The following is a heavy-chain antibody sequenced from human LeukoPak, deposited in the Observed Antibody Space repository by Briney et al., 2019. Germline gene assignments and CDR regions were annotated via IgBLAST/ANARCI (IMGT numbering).Heavy chain of an antibody. CDR2: IYYSGST. J-gene: IGHJ4*02. CDR1: GGSISSSSYY. V-gene: IGHV4-39*01. CDR3: AGTPFYCSSTNCSPFYFDY. Sequence: TSETLSLTCTVSGGSISSSSYYWGWIRQPPGKGLEWIGSIYYSGSTYYNPSLKSRVTISVDTSKNQFSLKLSSVTAADTAVYYCAGTPFYCSSTNCSPFYFDYWGQGTLVTVSS. D-gene: IGHD2-2*01.